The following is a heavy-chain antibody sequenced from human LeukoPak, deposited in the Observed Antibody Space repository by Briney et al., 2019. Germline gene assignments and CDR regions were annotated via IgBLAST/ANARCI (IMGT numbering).Heavy chain of an antibody. CDR3: AKTMVRGVFDY. J-gene: IGHJ4*02. D-gene: IGHD3-10*01. V-gene: IGHV3-23*01. Sequence: GGSLRLSCAASGFTFSSYAMSGVRQAPGKGLEWVSAISGSGGSTHYADSVKGRFTISIDNSKNTLYLQMNSLRAEDTAVYYCAKTMVRGVFDYWGQGTLVTVSS. CDR2: ISGSGGST. CDR1: GFTFSSYA.